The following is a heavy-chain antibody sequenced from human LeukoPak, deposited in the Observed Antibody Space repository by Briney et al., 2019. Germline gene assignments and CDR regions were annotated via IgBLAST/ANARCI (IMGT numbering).Heavy chain of an antibody. CDR2: IYCGGTK. J-gene: IGHJ4*02. CDR1: GFTGNTIY. V-gene: IGHV3-66*01. CDR3: ARGFPSLTASDY. Sequence: GVSLSLSCAASGFTGNTIYMTWLPQAPGQELVGVSVIYCGGTKIYADDVKGRFTISRESYKNTLYLEMNSLRAEDMAVYYCARGFPSLTASDYWGQGTLVTVSS. D-gene: IGHD2-21*02.